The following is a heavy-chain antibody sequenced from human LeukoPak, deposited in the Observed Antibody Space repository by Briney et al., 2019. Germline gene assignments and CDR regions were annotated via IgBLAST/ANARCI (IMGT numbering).Heavy chain of an antibody. CDR2: ISSSGSTI. Sequence: PGGSLRLSCTASGFTFSSYEMNWVRQAPGKGLEWVSYISSSGSTIYYADSVRGRFTISRDNAKNSLYLQMNSLRGEGTAVYYCARDGYYYDSSGYSPFDYWGQGTLVTVSS. CDR3: ARDGYYYDSSGYSPFDY. V-gene: IGHV3-48*03. CDR1: GFTFSSYE. D-gene: IGHD3-22*01. J-gene: IGHJ4*02.